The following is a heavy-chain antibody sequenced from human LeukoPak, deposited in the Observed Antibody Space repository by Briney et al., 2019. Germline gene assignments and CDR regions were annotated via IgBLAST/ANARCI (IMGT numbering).Heavy chain of an antibody. CDR3: AKMYNWNPGNWFNP. Sequence: PGGSLRLSCAASGFTVSNNYMSWVRQAPGKGLEWVSVIYSGGNTFYADSVKGRFTISRDNSKNTLYLQMNSLRAEDTAVYYCAKMYNWNPGNWFNPWGQGTLVTVSS. V-gene: IGHV3-53*01. CDR1: GFTVSNNY. CDR2: IYSGGNT. D-gene: IGHD1-20*01. J-gene: IGHJ5*02.